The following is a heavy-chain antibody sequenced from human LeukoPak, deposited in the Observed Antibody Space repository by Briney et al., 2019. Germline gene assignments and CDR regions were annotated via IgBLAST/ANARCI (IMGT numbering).Heavy chain of an antibody. V-gene: IGHV5-51*01. J-gene: IGHJ4*02. CDR2: IYPSDSDT. CDR3: ARHRLLTTALDY. Sequence: GESLKISCKASGYIFTSYWIGWVRQMPGKGLEWMGIIYPSDSDTRYSPSFQGQVTISADKSISTAYLQWSSLKASDTAMYYCARHRLLTTALDYWGQGTLVTVSS. D-gene: IGHD4-17*01. CDR1: GYIFTSYW.